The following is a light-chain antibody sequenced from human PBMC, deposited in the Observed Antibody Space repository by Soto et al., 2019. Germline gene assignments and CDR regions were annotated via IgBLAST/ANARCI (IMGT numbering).Light chain of an antibody. Sequence: DIHMTQSPSSLSASVGDRVTITCGASQRISTYLNWYQQKPGKAPKFLIYDASNLQSGVPSRFSGGGSGTDFTLTISSLQPEDFATYYCQQSYSTPRTFGQGTKVDIK. CDR3: QQSYSTPRT. CDR1: QRISTY. CDR2: DAS. J-gene: IGKJ1*01. V-gene: IGKV1-39*01.